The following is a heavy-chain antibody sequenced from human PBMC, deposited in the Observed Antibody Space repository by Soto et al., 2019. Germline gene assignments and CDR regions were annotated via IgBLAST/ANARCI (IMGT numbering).Heavy chain of an antibody. CDR2: IKDDGSER. V-gene: IGHV3-7*03. D-gene: IGHD3-3*01. Sequence: PGGSLRLSCAVSGFSFGSYWMSWVRQAPGKGLEWLASIKDDGSERYYLDSVKGRFTISRDNAKDSLSLQMNSLRGEDTAFYYCARDVGPVTIFGAALSGYFDFWGQGTLVTVSS. CDR3: ARDVGPVTIFGAALSGYFDF. J-gene: IGHJ4*02. CDR1: GFSFGSYW.